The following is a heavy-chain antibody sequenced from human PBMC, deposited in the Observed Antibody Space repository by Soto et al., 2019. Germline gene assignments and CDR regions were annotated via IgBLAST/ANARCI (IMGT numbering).Heavy chain of an antibody. CDR3: LKGMDV. CDR1: GFAFSDEW. CDR2: KNKDGSQK. Sequence: EVQLVESGGGLVQPGGSLTVSCAASGFAFSDEWMNWVRQAPGKGLEWVANKNKDGSQKYYVDSVKGRFTISRDNAKNSLYLQMNSLRAEDTAVYYCLKGMDVWGQGTTVTVSS. J-gene: IGHJ6*02. V-gene: IGHV3-7*01.